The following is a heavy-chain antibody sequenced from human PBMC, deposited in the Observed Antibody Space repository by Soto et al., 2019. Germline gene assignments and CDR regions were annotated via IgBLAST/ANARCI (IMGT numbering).Heavy chain of an antibody. V-gene: IGHV3-23*01. Sequence: EEQLLESGGGLVQPGGSLRLSCAASGFTFSSYAMSWVRQAPGKGLEWVSVISGSGDSTYYADSVKGRFTISRDNSKNTLYLQMNSLRADDTAVYYCAKRTSGWYFDYWGQGTLVTVSS. J-gene: IGHJ4*02. CDR2: ISGSGDST. CDR1: GFTFSSYA. D-gene: IGHD6-19*01. CDR3: AKRTSGWYFDY.